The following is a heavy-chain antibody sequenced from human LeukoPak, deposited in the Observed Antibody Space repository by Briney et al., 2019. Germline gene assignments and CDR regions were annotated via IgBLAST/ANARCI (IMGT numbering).Heavy chain of an antibody. D-gene: IGHD3-10*01. CDR2: SKHSGGT. Sequence: SETLSLTCTVSDSSVTTTYFWGWIRQPPGKGLEWIGESKHSGGTNYNPSLKSRVTISVDTSKNQFSLKLTSVTAADTAVYYCARGQWEVREIIITHFDYWGQGTLVTVSS. J-gene: IGHJ4*02. V-gene: IGHV4-38-2*02. CDR1: DSSVTTTYF. CDR3: ARGQWEVREIIITHFDY.